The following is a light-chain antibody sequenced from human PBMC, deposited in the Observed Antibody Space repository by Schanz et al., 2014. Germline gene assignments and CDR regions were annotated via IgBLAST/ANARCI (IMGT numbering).Light chain of an antibody. CDR3: CSYAGSSTV. CDR2: EGS. CDR1: SGDVGGYNY. Sequence: QSALTQPRSVSGSPGQSVTISCTGTSGDVGGYNYVSWYQQHPGKAPKLMIYEGSKRPSGVSNRFSGSKSGNTASLTISGLQAEDEADYYCCSYAGSSTVFGGGTKLTVL. V-gene: IGLV2-23*01. J-gene: IGLJ3*02.